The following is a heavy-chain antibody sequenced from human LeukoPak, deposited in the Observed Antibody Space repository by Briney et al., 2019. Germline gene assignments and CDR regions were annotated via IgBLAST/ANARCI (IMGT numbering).Heavy chain of an antibody. V-gene: IGHV1-2*06. CDR1: GYTFIAYH. D-gene: IGHD3-3*01. CDR3: ARGSNDDFWSGYSN. CDR2: IHPSSGAT. Sequence: ASVKVPCKASGYTFIAYHMHWVRQAPGQGLEWMGRIHPSSGATNYAQRFQGRVTLTRDTSINTAYMELSRLTSDDTAVYYCARGSNDDFWSGYSNWGQGTLVTVSS. J-gene: IGHJ4*02.